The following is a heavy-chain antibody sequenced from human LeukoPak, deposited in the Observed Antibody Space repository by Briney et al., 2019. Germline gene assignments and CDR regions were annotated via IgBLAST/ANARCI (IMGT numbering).Heavy chain of an antibody. D-gene: IGHD3-3*01. Sequence: GGSLRLSCVVSGFAFNRCWMNWVRQAPGKGLEWVSSISGGSSYIYYADSVKGRFTISRDNAKNSLYLQMNSLRAEDTAVYYCAREMSAIFGVANYGWFDPWGQGTLVTVSS. J-gene: IGHJ5*02. CDR2: ISGGSSYI. CDR1: GFAFNRCW. V-gene: IGHV3-21*01. CDR3: AREMSAIFGVANYGWFDP.